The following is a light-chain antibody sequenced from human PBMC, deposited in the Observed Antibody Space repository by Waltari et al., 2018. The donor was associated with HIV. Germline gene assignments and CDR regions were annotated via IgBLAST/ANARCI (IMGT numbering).Light chain of an antibody. V-gene: IGLV2-14*01. CDR3: SSYTSSSLGV. CDR1: RSAVGAYNY. CDR2: EVS. J-gene: IGLJ3*02. Sequence: QSAPTPPASVSGSPGQSLTISCPGTRSAVGAYNYVPWYQQHPGKAPKLMIYEVSNRPSGVSNRFSGSKSGNTASLTISGLQAEDEADYYCSSYTSSSLGVFGGGTKLTVL.